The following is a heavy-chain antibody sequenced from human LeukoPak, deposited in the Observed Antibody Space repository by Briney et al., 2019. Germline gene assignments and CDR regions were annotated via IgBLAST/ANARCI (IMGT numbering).Heavy chain of an antibody. CDR2: IIPIFGTA. D-gene: IGHD2-2*01. Sequence: GASVKVSCKASGGTFSSYAISWVRRAPGQGLEWMGGIIPIFGTANYAQKFQGRVTITTDESTGTAYMELSSLRSEDTAVYYCARARLLGYCSSTSCVRWFDPWGQGTLVTVSS. J-gene: IGHJ5*02. CDR3: ARARLLGYCSSTSCVRWFDP. V-gene: IGHV1-69*05. CDR1: GGTFSSYA.